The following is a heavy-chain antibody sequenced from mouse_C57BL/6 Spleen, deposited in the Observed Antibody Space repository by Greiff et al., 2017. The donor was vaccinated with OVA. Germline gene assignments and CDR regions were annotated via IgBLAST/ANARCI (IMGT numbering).Heavy chain of an antibody. CDR3: ARSGDYDEYFDV. CDR1: GYSFTDYN. J-gene: IGHJ1*03. D-gene: IGHD2-4*01. CDR2: INPNYGTT. Sequence: EVKLVESGPELVKPGASVKISCKASGYSFTDYNMNWVKQSNGKSLEWIGVINPNYGTTSYNQKFKGKATLTVDQSSSTAYMQLNSLTSEDSAVYYCARSGDYDEYFDVWGTGTTVTVSS. V-gene: IGHV1-39*01.